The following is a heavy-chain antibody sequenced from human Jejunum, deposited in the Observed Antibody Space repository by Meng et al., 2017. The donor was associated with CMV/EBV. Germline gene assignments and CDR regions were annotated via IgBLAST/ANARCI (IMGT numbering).Heavy chain of an antibody. D-gene: IGHD1-26*01. CDR3: AKEEGTGSTPDC. J-gene: IGHJ4*02. CDR1: GFIFSNYE. Sequence: SGFIFSNYEMNWVRQAPGKGLEWISFISNRASAIQYADSVKGRFTVSRDNSKNTLSLHMNSLRPEDTAVFYCAKEEGTGSTPDCWGQGTLVTVSS. V-gene: IGHV3-48*03. CDR2: ISNRASAI.